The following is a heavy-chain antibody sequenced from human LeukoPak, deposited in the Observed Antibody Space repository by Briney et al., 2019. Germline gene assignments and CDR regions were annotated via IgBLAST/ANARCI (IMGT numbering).Heavy chain of an antibody. CDR2: ISDSGGST. V-gene: IGHV3-23*01. J-gene: IGHJ4*02. D-gene: IGHD6-13*01. Sequence: GGSLRLSCAASGFTFSSYAVSWVRQAPGKGLAWVSAISDSGGSTQYADSVKGRFTISRDNSKNTLYLQMNSLRAEDTAVYYCAKESMYSSSWYPIFDYWGQGTLVTVSS. CDR1: GFTFSSYA. CDR3: AKESMYSSSWYPIFDY.